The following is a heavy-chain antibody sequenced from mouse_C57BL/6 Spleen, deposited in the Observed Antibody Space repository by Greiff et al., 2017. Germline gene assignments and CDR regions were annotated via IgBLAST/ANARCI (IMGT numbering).Heavy chain of an antibody. CDR1: GYTFTSYW. J-gene: IGHJ1*03. D-gene: IGHD1-1*01. V-gene: IGHV1-69*01. Sequence: VQLQQPGAELVMPGASVKLSCKASGYTFTSYWMHWVKQRPGQGLEWIGEIDPSDSYTNYNQKFKGKSTLTVDKSSSTAYMQLSSLTSEDSAVYYCAKNYGGSSYWYFDVWGTGTTVTVSS. CDR3: AKNYGGSSYWYFDV. CDR2: IDPSDSYT.